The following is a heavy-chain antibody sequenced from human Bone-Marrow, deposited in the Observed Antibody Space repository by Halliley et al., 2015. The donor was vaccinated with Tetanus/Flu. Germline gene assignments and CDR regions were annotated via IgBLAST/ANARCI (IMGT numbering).Heavy chain of an antibody. Sequence: TLSLTCTVSGGSSSRFYWSWIRQTLGKGLEWIGHVIYRGSTTYNPSLQSRVSTSIDTSMNLFSLKLSSVTAADTAFYYCARDWEFDGYQEGSTWGQGTLVMVSS. J-gene: IGHJ1*01. D-gene: IGHD3-10*01. CDR3: ARDWEFDGYQEGST. CDR2: VIYRGST. V-gene: IGHV4-59*01. CDR1: GGSSSRFY.